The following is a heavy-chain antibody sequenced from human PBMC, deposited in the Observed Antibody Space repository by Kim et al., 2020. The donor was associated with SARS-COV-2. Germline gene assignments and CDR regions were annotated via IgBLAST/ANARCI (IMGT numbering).Heavy chain of an antibody. D-gene: IGHD1-20*01. J-gene: IGHJ5*02. CDR3: TRGHVGIDRGTGWVDP. CDR1: GYIFTAYS. CDR2: INPDNSVT. V-gene: IGHV1-2*06. Sequence: ASVKVSCKTSGYIFTAYSIHWVRQAPGQGLEWMGRINPDNSVTNYAPKFQGRVTMTRDTSINTAYMELNRLTSDDTAVFYCTRGHVGIDRGTGWVDPWGQGTLVTASP.